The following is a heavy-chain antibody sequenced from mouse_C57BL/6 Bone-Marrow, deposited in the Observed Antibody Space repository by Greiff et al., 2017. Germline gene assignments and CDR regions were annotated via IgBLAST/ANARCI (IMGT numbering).Heavy chain of an antibody. CDR3: ARAGGSSSWFAY. J-gene: IGHJ3*01. CDR2: INPSSGYT. V-gene: IGHV1-4*01. CDR1: GYTFTSYT. D-gene: IGHD1-1*02. Sequence: VLLVESGAELARPGASVKMSCKASGYTFTSYTMHWVKQRPGQGLEWIGYINPSSGYTKYNQKFKDKATLTADKSSSTAYMQLSSLTSEDSAVYYCARAGGSSSWFAYWGQGTLVTVSA.